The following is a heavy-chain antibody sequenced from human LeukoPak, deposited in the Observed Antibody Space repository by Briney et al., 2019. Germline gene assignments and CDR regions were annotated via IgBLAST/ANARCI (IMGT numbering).Heavy chain of an antibody. V-gene: IGHV4-39*07. Sequence: SETLSLTCTVSGGSFSSSSYYWGWIRQPPGKGLEWIGSIYYSGSTYYNPSLKSRVTISVDTSKNQFSLKLSSVTAADTAVYYRARFVTPGCFDHGGQGTLVTVSS. CDR3: ARFVTPGCFDH. CDR1: GGSFSSSSYY. CDR2: IYYSGST. D-gene: IGHD1-14*01. J-gene: IGHJ4*02.